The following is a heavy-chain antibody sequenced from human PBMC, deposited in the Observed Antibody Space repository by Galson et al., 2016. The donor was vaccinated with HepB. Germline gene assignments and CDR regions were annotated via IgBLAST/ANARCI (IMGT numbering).Heavy chain of an antibody. J-gene: IGHJ4*02. CDR3: TRGTGDVADTFY. Sequence: SVKVSCKASGYLFADYDINWVRQATGQGLEWMGWMNPKSGTTGYARRFQGRVTMTRDTSKRTAYMELSGLTSEDTAIYYCTRGTGDVADTFYWGQGTLVTVSS. D-gene: IGHD6-19*01. CDR1: GYLFADYD. V-gene: IGHV1-8*01. CDR2: MNPKSGTT.